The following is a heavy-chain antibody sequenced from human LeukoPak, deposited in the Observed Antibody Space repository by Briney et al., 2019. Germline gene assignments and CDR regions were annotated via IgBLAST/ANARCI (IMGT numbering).Heavy chain of an antibody. CDR1: GFTFSSYG. J-gene: IGHJ4*02. CDR3: ARDLPMISFDY. CDR2: IQYDGSNE. V-gene: IGHV3-30*02. Sequence: GGSLRLSCAASGFTFSSYGMHWVRQAPGKGLEWVAYIQYDGSNEQYADSVKGRFSISRDSSKNILYLQMNSLRAEDTAVYYCARDLPMISFDYWGQGTLVTVSS. D-gene: IGHD3-22*01.